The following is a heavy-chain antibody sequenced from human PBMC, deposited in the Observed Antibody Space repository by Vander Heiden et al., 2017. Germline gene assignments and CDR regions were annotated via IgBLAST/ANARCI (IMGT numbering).Heavy chain of an antibody. J-gene: IGHJ4*02. CDR1: GFTFSSYS. CDR3: VRDFHTAIDY. CDR2: ISSSSSYI. Sequence: EVQLVESGGGLVKPGGSLRLSCAASGFTFSSYSMNWVRQAPGKGLEWVSSISSSSSYIYDADSVKGRFTISRDNAKNSLYLQMNSLRAEDTAVYYCVRDFHTAIDYWGQGTLVTVSS. V-gene: IGHV3-21*01. D-gene: IGHD5-18*01.